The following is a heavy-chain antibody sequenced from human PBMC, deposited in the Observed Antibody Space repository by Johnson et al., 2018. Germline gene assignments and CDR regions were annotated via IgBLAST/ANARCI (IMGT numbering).Heavy chain of an antibody. CDR2: INWKGATT. D-gene: IGHD4-17*01. CDR3: ARIKSSGLRDGYDI. CDR1: GFTFDDYG. Sequence: EVQLVETGGGVVRPGESLRLSCAASGFTFDDYGMTWVRQAPGKGLEWGSGINWKGATTASGDAVKGRFTISRDNAKHSLYLQMNSLRAEDTAFYYWARIKSSGLRDGYDIWGQGTMVTVSS. J-gene: IGHJ3*02. V-gene: IGHV3-20*04.